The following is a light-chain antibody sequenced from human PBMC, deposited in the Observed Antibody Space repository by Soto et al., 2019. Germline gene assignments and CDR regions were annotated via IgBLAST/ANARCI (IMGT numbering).Light chain of an antibody. CDR2: EVS. V-gene: IGLV2-8*01. CDR1: SSDVGGYNY. J-gene: IGLJ2*01. Sequence: LTQPPSASGSPGHSVTISCTGTSSDVGGYNYVSWYQQHPGKAPKLMIYEVSKRPSGVPDRFSGSKSGNTASLTVSGLQAEDEADYYCSSYAGSNVFGGGTQLTVL. CDR3: SSYAGSNV.